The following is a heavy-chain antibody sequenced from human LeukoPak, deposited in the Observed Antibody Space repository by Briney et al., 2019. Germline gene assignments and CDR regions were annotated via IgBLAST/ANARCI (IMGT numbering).Heavy chain of an antibody. CDR3: AREERWLQLLFDY. V-gene: IGHV1-69*04. D-gene: IGHD5-24*01. CDR1: GGTFSSYA. CDR2: IIPILGIA. J-gene: IGHJ4*02. Sequence: GASVKVSCKASGGTFSSYAISWVRQAPGQGLEWMGRIIPILGIANYAQKFQGRVTITADKSTSTAYMELSSLRSEDTAVYYCAREERWLQLLFDYWGQGTLVTVSS.